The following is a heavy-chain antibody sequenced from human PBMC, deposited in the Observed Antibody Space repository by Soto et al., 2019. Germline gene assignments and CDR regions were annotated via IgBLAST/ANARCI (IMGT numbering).Heavy chain of an antibody. CDR2: INHSGST. CDR1: GGSFSGYY. Sequence: SSETLSLTCAVFGGSFSGYYWSWIRQPPGKGLEWIGEINHSGSTNYNPSLKSRVTISVDTSKNQFSLKLSSVTAADTAVYYCALRSDIVVVPAAYYFDYWGQGTLVTVSS. J-gene: IGHJ4*02. V-gene: IGHV4-34*01. D-gene: IGHD2-2*01. CDR3: ALRSDIVVVPAAYYFDY.